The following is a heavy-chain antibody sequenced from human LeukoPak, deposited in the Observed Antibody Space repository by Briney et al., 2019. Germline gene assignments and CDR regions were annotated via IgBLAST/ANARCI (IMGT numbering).Heavy chain of an antibody. Sequence: GGSLRLSCAASGFTFSSYSMNWVRQAPGKGLQWVSYISSSSSTMYYADPVKGRFTISRDNAKNTLYLQMNSLRAEDTAVYYCAREGGHSHAFDYWGQGTLVTVSS. J-gene: IGHJ4*02. CDR1: GFTFSSYS. CDR2: ISSSSSTM. CDR3: AREGGHSHAFDY. V-gene: IGHV3-48*04. D-gene: IGHD2-15*01.